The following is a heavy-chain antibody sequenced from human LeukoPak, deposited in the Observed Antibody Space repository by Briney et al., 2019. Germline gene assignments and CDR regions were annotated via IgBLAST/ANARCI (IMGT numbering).Heavy chain of an antibody. Sequence: GGSLRLSCAASGFTFSSYAMSWLRQAPGKGLEWVSAISGSGGSTYYADSVKGRFTISRDSSKNTLYLQMNSLRAEDTAVYYCANEQLRWKYGVYWGQGTLVTVSS. J-gene: IGHJ4*02. CDR1: GFTFSSYA. D-gene: IGHD4-23*01. CDR3: ANEQLRWKYGVY. CDR2: ISGSGGST. V-gene: IGHV3-23*01.